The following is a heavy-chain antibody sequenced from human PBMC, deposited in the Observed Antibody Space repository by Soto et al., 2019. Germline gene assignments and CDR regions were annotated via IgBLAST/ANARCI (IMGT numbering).Heavy chain of an antibody. CDR2: ISSSSTPI. J-gene: IGHJ4*02. CDR3: ARENSYGYRY. D-gene: IGHD5-18*01. V-gene: IGHV3-48*01. CDR1: GFTFSSYS. Sequence: EVQLVESGGGLVQPGGSLRLSCAASGFTFSSYSMNWVRQAPGKGLEWLSYISSSSTPIYYADSVKGRFTISRDNAKNSLYLQMNSLRAEDTAVYYCARENSYGYRYWGQGTLVTVSS.